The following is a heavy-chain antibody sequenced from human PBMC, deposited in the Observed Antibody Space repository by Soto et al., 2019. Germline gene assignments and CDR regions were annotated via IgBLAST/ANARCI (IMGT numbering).Heavy chain of an antibody. CDR2: IDPSDSYT. J-gene: IGHJ5*02. D-gene: IGHD3-16*01. CDR1: GYSFTVYW. V-gene: IGHV5-10-1*01. Sequence: GESLKISCKGSGYSFTVYWIRWVRQMPGKGLEWMGRIDPSDSYTNYSPSFQGHVTISADKSISTAYLQWSSLKASDTAMYYCARHEGGLKNWFDPWGQGTLVTVSS. CDR3: ARHEGGLKNWFDP.